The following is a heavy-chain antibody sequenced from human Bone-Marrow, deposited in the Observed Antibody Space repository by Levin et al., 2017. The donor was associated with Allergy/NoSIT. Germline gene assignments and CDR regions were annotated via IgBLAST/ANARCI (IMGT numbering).Heavy chain of an antibody. CDR2: ISSSSTTI. D-gene: IGHD3-22*01. V-gene: IGHV3-48*02. CDR3: ARCGVGLDSGDYPFDF. J-gene: IGHJ4*02. CDR1: EFTFSSYS. Sequence: SGGSLRLSCAASEFTFSSYSMNWVRQAPGKGLDWISYISSSSTTIYYADSVKGRFTISRDNAKNSLYLQMNSLRDEDTAVYYCARCGVGLDSGDYPFDFWGQGTLVTVSS.